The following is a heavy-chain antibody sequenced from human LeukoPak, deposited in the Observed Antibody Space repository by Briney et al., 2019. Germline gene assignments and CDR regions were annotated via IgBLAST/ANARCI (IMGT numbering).Heavy chain of an antibody. D-gene: IGHD3-9*01. CDR3: AREFRLYYDILTGGLNWFDP. V-gene: IGHV4-34*01. Sequence: SETLSLTCAVYGGSFSGYYWSWIRQPPGKGLEWIGEINHSGSTNYNPSLKSRVTISVDTSKNQFSLKLSSVTAADTAVYYCAREFRLYYDILTGGLNWFDPWGQGTLVTVSS. J-gene: IGHJ5*02. CDR2: INHSGST. CDR1: GGSFSGYY.